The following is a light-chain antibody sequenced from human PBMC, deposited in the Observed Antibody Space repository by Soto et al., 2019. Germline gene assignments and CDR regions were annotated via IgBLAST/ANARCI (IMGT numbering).Light chain of an antibody. CDR1: QSVSSTY. Sequence: EIVLTQSPDTLSLSPGERATLSCRASQSVSSTYLAWYQQKPGQAPRLLIYGASSRATGIPDRFSGSGSGIDFTLTISRLEPEDFAVFYCQQYDNSIAFGQGTRLEIE. J-gene: IGKJ5*01. V-gene: IGKV3-20*01. CDR2: GAS. CDR3: QQYDNSIA.